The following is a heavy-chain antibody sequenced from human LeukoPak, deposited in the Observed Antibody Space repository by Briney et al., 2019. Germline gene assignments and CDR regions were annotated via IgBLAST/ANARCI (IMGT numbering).Heavy chain of an antibody. CDR2: INHSGST. J-gene: IGHJ4*02. CDR1: GGSFSGYY. V-gene: IGHV4-34*01. Sequence: SETLSLTCAVYGGSFSGYYWSWIRQPPGKGLEWIGEINHSGSTIYNPSLKSRVTISVDTSKNQFSLKLSSVTAADTAVYYCARSGGYSSGRYYYWGQGTLVTVSS. CDR3: ARSGGYSSGRYYY. D-gene: IGHD6-19*01.